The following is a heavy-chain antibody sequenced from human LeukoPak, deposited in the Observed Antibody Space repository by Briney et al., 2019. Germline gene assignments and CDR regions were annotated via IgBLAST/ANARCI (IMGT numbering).Heavy chain of an antibody. CDR2: NSGSGDNT. J-gene: IGHJ4*02. CDR1: GFTFSTYA. V-gene: IGHV3-23*01. CDR3: VKGTDYGDYDY. D-gene: IGHD4-17*01. Sequence: GCSLRLTCAASGFTFSTYAMSWVRQPPGKGLEGVSANSGSGDNTYYADSVKGRFTISRDNSKSTLYLQMNSLRAEDTAIYYCVKGTDYGDYDYWGQGTLVTVSS.